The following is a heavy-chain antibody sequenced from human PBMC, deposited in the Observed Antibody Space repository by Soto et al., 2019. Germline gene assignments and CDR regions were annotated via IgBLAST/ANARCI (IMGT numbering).Heavy chain of an antibody. D-gene: IGHD1-1*01. CDR3: ARDPGGTGYFDS. CDR1: GFPFSDYY. V-gene: IGHV1-2*02. CDR2: INAKTGRV. Sequence: QVQLVQSGAEVRKPGASVNLSCTTSGFPFSDYYIHWVRQAPVHAFEWMGWINAKTGRVNYEQKLQSRGTMARNTSTNTAYMELSSPTPGDTALYYCARDPGGTGYFDSWGQGLLLTVSS. J-gene: IGHJ4*02.